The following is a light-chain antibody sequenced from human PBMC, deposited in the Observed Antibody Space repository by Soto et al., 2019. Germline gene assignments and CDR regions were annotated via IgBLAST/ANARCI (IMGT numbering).Light chain of an antibody. CDR1: SSNIGAGYE. CDR2: GNN. J-gene: IGLJ2*01. Sequence: QSVLTQPPSVSGAPGQRVTISCTGSSSNIGAGYEVHWYQQLPGTAPKLLIYGNNSRPSGVPDRFSASKSGTSASLAITGCQAEDEADYYCQSCDSWLRVLFGGGTKLTVL. CDR3: QSCDSWLRVL. V-gene: IGLV1-40*01.